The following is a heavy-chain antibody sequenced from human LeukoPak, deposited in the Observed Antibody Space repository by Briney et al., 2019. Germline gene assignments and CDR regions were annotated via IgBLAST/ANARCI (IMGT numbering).Heavy chain of an antibody. D-gene: IGHD5-18*01. CDR2: ICSGGTT. CDR1: GFTVSSNY. J-gene: IGHJ5*02. CDR3: AIVDTAIDP. V-gene: IGHV3-53*01. Sequence: GGSLRLSCAASGFTVSSNYMSWVRQAPGKGLECVSVICSGGTTYYADSVKGRFTISRDNSKNTLYLQMNSLRAEDTAVYYCAIVDTAIDPWGQGTLVIVSS.